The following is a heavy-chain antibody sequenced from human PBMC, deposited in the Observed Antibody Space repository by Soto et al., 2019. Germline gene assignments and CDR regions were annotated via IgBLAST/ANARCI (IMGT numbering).Heavy chain of an antibody. CDR2: VYDNDNT. CDR1: GGSISSFAYY. D-gene: IGHD3-10*01. Sequence: SETLSLTCTVSGGSISSFAYYLGWIRQPPGKGLEWIGTVYDNDNTYYNPSLKSRVTISVDTAKNQFSLNLRSVTAADTAIYFCARRERYYGSPGWFDPWGQGTLVTVSS. V-gene: IGHV4-39*01. CDR3: ARRERYYGSPGWFDP. J-gene: IGHJ5*02.